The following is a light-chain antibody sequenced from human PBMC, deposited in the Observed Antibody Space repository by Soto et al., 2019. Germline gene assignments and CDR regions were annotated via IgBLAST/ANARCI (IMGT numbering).Light chain of an antibody. CDR2: GAS. V-gene: IGKV3D-15*01. CDR1: ENIYTN. J-gene: IGKJ1*01. CDR3: QQYNNWPS. Sequence: EIVLTQSPGTLSLSPGERATLSCRASENIYTNLAWYQQKPGQAPRLLIFGASNRATGIPARFSGSGSGTDFALTISSLPSEDFAVYYCQQYNNWPSFGQGTKVDIK.